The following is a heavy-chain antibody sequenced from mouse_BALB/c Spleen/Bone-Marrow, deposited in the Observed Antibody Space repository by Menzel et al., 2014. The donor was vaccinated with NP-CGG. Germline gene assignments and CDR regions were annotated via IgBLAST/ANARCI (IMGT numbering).Heavy chain of an antibody. CDR2: IIPNSGYS. CDR3: TRRYYAMDY. V-gene: IGHV1-4*01. Sequence: VQLQQSGAELARPGASVTMSCQASGYTFTRYTMHWEKKRPGQGLEWIGYIIPNSGYSNYNQKFKDKATLTADKSSSTAYMQLSSLTSEDSAVYYCTRRYYAMDYWGQGTSVTVSS. CDR1: GYTFTRYT. J-gene: IGHJ4*01.